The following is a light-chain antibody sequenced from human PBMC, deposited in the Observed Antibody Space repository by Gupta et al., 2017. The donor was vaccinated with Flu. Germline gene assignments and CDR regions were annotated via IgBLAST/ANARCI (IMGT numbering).Light chain of an antibody. CDR2: AAS. V-gene: IGKV1-39*01. CDR3: QQSYSTPLT. Sequence: DIQMTQSPSSLSAFVGDRVTITCRASQSMSSYLNWYQQKPGKAPKLLIYAASSLQSGVPSRFSGSGSGTDFTLTISSLQPEDFATYYCQQSYSTPLTFGGGTKVEMK. CDR1: QSMSSY. J-gene: IGKJ4*01.